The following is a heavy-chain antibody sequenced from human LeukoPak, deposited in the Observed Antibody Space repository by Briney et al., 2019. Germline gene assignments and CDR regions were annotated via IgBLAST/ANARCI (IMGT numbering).Heavy chain of an antibody. V-gene: IGHV3-23*01. J-gene: IGHJ4*02. Sequence: PGGFLRLSCVVSGFNFNNYAMSWVRQAPGKGLEWVSGISGSGDATYYADSVKGRFTISRDNSKNTLYLQVNSLRAEDTAVYYCTNCARASGYCYYDYWGQGTLVTVSS. CDR1: GFNFNNYA. CDR3: TNCARASGYCYYDY. CDR2: ISGSGDAT. D-gene: IGHD3-22*01.